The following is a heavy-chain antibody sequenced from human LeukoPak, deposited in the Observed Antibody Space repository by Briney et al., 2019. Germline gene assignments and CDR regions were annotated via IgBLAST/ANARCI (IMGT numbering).Heavy chain of an antibody. Sequence: GGSLRLSCTASGFTFGDYAMGWVRQAPGKGLEWVGFIRSKAYGGTTEYAASVKGRFTISRDDSKSIAYLQMNSLKTEDTAVYYCTRAALYQLLDTYFDYWGQGTLVTVSS. CDR1: GFTFGDYA. CDR2: IRSKAYGGTT. J-gene: IGHJ4*02. D-gene: IGHD2-2*01. CDR3: TRAALYQLLDTYFDY. V-gene: IGHV3-49*04.